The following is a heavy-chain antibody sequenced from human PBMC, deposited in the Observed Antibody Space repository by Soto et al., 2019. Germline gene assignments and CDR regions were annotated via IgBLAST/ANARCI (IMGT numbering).Heavy chain of an antibody. CDR1: KLTVGSRY. CDR3: ASSAGFCSGGSCYDY. V-gene: IGHV3-53*01. D-gene: IGHD2-15*01. J-gene: IGHJ4*02. CDR2: IYSGGLT. Sequence: GGSLRLSSAASKLTVGSRYMTWVRQAPGKGLEWVSVIYSGGLTYNADSVKGRFSISRDTSKNTLYLQMNTLRADDTAVYYCASSAGFCSGGSCYDYWGQGTLVTVSS.